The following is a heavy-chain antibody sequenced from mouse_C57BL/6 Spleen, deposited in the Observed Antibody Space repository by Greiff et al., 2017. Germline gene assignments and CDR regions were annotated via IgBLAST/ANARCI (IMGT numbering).Heavy chain of an antibody. CDR2: VSYDGSN. D-gene: IGHD3-2*01. CDR1: GYSITSGYY. V-gene: IGHV3-6*01. CDR3: ARGRHWFAY. J-gene: IGHJ3*01. Sequence: LQESGPGLVKPSQSLSLTCSVTGYSITSGYYWNWIRQFPGNKLEWMGYVSYDGSNNYNPSLKNRISITRDTSKNQFFLKLNSVTTEDTATYYCARGRHWFAYWGQGTLVTVSA.